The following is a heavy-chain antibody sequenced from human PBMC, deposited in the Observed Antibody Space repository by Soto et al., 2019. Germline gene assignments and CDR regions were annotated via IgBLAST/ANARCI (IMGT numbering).Heavy chain of an antibody. J-gene: IGHJ4*02. Sequence: QVQLVPSGAEVKKPGASVKLSCKASGYTFISYYIHWVRQAPGQGLEWMGIFNPTSGSTNYAQKFQGRVTLTMDTSTRTVYMELSSLRFDDTAVYYCARDLAAGDYWGQGTLVTVSS. V-gene: IGHV1-46*01. CDR3: ARDLAAGDY. CDR2: FNPTSGST. D-gene: IGHD6-13*01. CDR1: GYTFISYY.